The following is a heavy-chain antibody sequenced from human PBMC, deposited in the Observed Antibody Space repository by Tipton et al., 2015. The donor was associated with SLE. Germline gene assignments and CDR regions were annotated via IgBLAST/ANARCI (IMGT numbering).Heavy chain of an antibody. CDR1: GFTVSSNE. Sequence: SLRLSCAASGFTVSSNEMSWVRQAPGKGLEWVSSISGGSTYYADSRKGRFTISRDNSKNTLYLQMNSLRAEDTAVYYCAKSPIYGSGSSIFDYWGQGTLVTVSS. D-gene: IGHD3-10*01. CDR3: AKSPIYGSGSSIFDY. J-gene: IGHJ4*02. CDR2: ISGGST. V-gene: IGHV3-38-3*01.